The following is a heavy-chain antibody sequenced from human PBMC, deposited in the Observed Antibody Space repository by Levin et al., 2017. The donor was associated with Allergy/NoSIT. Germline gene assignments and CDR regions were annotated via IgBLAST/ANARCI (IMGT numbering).Heavy chain of an antibody. CDR2: IGWRSVTI. Sequence: GGSLRLSCAATGIAFDDRAMHWVRQFPGKGLEWVSGIGWRSVTIGYADSVKGRFTISRDNARKTLYLQMNSLRVEDTALYYCAKSLMDYGGNSADGFDIWGQGTMVTVSS. CDR3: AKSLMDYGGNSADGFDI. V-gene: IGHV3-9*01. J-gene: IGHJ3*02. CDR1: GIAFDDRA. D-gene: IGHD2-21*01.